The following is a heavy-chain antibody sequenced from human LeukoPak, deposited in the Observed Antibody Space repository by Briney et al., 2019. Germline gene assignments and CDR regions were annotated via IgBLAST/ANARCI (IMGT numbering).Heavy chain of an antibody. CDR1: GFTFSSYG. CDR2: ISYDGSNK. Sequence: GGSLRLSCAASGFTFSSYGMHWVRQAPGKGLEWVAVISYDGSNKYYADSVKGRFTISRDNAENSLYLQMNSLRAEDTAVYYCARAYFWQQRGRDGLWFYWYYMDVWGKGTTVTVSS. CDR3: ARAYFWQQRGRDGLWFYWYYMDV. V-gene: IGHV3-30*03. J-gene: IGHJ6*03. D-gene: IGHD3-3*01.